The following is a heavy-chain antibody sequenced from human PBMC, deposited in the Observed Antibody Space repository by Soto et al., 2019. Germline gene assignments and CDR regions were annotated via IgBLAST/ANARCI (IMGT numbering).Heavy chain of an antibody. D-gene: IGHD1-26*01. CDR3: ANDSGSGSV. V-gene: IGHV4-30-4*01. CDR2: MHSSGST. Sequence: SETLSLTCTVSGGSVNNNDYYWSWIRQPPGKGLEWIGNMHSSGSTGYNPSLRSLVSMSVDTSKNNFALKMNSVTPADTAVYYCANDSGSGSVWGQGTLVTVSS. CDR1: GGSVNNNDYY. J-gene: IGHJ1*01.